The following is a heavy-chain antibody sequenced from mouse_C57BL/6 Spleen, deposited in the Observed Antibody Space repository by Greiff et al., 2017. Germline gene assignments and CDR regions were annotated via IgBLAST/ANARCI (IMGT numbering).Heavy chain of an antibody. Sequence: DVKLVESGGGLVKPGGSLKLSCAASGFTFSDYGMHWVRQAPEKGLEWVAYISSGSSTIYYADTVKGRFTISRDNAKNTLFLQMTSLRSEDTAMYYCARDTTVVGGFAYWGQGTLVTVSA. J-gene: IGHJ3*01. CDR2: ISSGSSTI. V-gene: IGHV5-17*01. D-gene: IGHD1-1*01. CDR3: ARDTTVVGGFAY. CDR1: GFTFSDYG.